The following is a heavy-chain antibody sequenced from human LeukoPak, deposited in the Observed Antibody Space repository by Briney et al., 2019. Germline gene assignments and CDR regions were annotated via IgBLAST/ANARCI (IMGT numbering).Heavy chain of an antibody. CDR3: ARGFGSGTSPIDL. V-gene: IGHV4-59*01. Sequence: HPSETLSLTCTVSGGSISSYYWSWIRQPPGKGLEWIGYIYYSGSTNYNPSLKSRVTISVDTSKNQFSLKLSSVTAADTAVYYCARGFGSGTSPIDLWGQGALVTVSS. CDR1: GGSISSYY. CDR2: IYYSGST. J-gene: IGHJ4*02. D-gene: IGHD3-10*01.